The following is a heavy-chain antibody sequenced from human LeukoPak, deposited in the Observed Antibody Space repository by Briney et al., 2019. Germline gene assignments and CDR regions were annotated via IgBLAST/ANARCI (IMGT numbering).Heavy chain of an antibody. CDR1: GYSFTSYR. Sequence: GESLKISCKGSGYSFTSYRIGWVRQMRGKGLEWMGIIYPGDSDTRYSPSFQGQVTISADKSISTAYLQWSSLKASDTAMYYCARVTMVRGVIIIGFDYWGQGTLVTVSS. V-gene: IGHV5-51*01. D-gene: IGHD3-10*01. J-gene: IGHJ4*02. CDR2: IYPGDSDT. CDR3: ARVTMVRGVIIIGFDY.